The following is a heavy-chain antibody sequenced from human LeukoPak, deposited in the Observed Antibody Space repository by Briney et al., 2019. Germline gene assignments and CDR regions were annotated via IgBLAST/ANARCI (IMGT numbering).Heavy chain of an antibody. CDR2: INPSGGST. CDR1: GYTFTSYY. CDR3: ARDLYYYYSSGYFDY. Sequence: ASVKVSCKASGYTFTSYYMQWVRQAPGQGLEWMGIINPSGGSTSYAQKFQGRVTMTRDTSTSTVYMELSSLRSEDTAVYYCARDLYYYYSSGYFDYWGQGTLVTVSS. J-gene: IGHJ4*02. D-gene: IGHD3-22*01. V-gene: IGHV1-46*03.